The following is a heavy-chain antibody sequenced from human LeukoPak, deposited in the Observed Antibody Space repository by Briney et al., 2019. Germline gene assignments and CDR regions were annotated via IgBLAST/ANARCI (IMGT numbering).Heavy chain of an antibody. J-gene: IGHJ4*02. CDR3: ATWDCGGDCYPLY. Sequence: GESLKISCKGSGYSFTSYWIGWVRQMPGKGLEWMGIIYAGDSDTRYSPSFQGQVTITADKSITTAYLQWSSLKASDTAMYYCATWDCGGDCYPLYWGQGTLVTVSS. CDR2: IYAGDSDT. V-gene: IGHV5-51*01. CDR1: GYSFTSYW. D-gene: IGHD2-21*02.